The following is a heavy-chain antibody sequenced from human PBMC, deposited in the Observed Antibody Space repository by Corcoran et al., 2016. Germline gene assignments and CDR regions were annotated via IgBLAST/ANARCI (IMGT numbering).Heavy chain of an antibody. V-gene: IGHV4-39*07. J-gene: IGHJ3*02. CDR1: GGSISSSSYY. CDR3: AGDWTRPMWVGESLRAFEI. D-gene: IGHD4-17*01. Sequence: QLQLEESGPELVKPSETVSLTCTVSGGSISSSSYYWGWIRQPPGKGLEWIGSIYYSGSTYYNPSLKSRVTISVDTSKNQFSLKLNSVTAADTAVYYCAGDWTRPMWVGESLRAFEIWGQGTMVTVSS. CDR2: IYYSGST.